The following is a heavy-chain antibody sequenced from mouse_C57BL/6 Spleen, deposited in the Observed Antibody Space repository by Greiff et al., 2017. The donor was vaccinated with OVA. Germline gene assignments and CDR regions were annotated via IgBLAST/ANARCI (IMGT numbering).Heavy chain of an antibody. Sequence: VQLKQSGPELVKPGASVKISCKASGYSFTGYYMNWVKQSPEKSLEWIGEINPSTGGTTYNQKFKAKATLTVDKSSSTAYMQLKSLTSEDSAVYYCARATTGDYWGQGTTLTVSS. J-gene: IGHJ2*01. V-gene: IGHV1-42*01. CDR3: ARATTGDY. CDR2: INPSTGGT. CDR1: GYSFTGYY. D-gene: IGHD1-1*01.